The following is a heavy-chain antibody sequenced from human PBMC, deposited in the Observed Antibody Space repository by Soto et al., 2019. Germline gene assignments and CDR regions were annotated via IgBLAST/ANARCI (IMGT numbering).Heavy chain of an antibody. J-gene: IGHJ5*02. Sequence: SETLSLTCTVSGGSILDSTYCWAWIRPSPGKGLEWIGTIFYSGGTFYTPSLKSRVTMSVDTSNNQFSLKLSSVTAADTAVYYCARQASGYYYGWFDPWGQGTLVTVSS. CDR2: IFYSGGT. V-gene: IGHV4-39*01. D-gene: IGHD3-22*01. CDR3: ARQASGYYYGWFDP. CDR1: GGSILDSTYC.